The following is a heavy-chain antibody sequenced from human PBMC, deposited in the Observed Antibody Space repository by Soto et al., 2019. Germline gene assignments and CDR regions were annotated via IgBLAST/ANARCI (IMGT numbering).Heavy chain of an antibody. J-gene: IGHJ6*02. D-gene: IGHD2-2*02. V-gene: IGHV1-69*13. CDR1: GGTFSSYA. Sequence: SVKVSCKASGGTFSSYAISWVRQAPGQGLEWMGGIIPIFGTANYAQKFQGRVTITADESTSTAYMELSSLRSEDTAVYYCAGGVPPLLVVVPAAIRGGYYYYGMDVWGQGTTVSVSS. CDR3: AGGVPPLLVVVPAAIRGGYYYYGMDV. CDR2: IIPIFGTA.